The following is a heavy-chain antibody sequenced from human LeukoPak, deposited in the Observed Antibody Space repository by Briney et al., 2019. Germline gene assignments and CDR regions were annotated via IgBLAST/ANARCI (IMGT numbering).Heavy chain of an antibody. J-gene: IGHJ5*02. Sequence: GGSLRLSCAASGFTFSSYSMNWVRQAPGKGLEWVSSISRSSSYIYYADSVKGRFTISRDNAKNSLYLQMNSLRAEDTAVYYCARAFRDIVVVPAAIPWEFDPWGQGTLVTVSS. CDR2: ISRSSSYI. CDR1: GFTFSSYS. D-gene: IGHD2-2*02. CDR3: ARAFRDIVVVPAAIPWEFDP. V-gene: IGHV3-21*01.